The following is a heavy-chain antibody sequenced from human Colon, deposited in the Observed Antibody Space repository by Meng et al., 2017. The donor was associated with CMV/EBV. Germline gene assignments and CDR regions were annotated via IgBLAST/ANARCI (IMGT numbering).Heavy chain of an antibody. J-gene: IGHJ1*01. D-gene: IGHD6-13*01. CDR2: MCYSGDT. CDR1: GGSISSYC. V-gene: IGHV4-59*01. CDR3: ALRGSAAGTFQH. Sequence: QVSLQQWGAGLLQPSATLSPTCTVSGGSISSYCWSWIRQPPGKGLEWIGYMCYSGDTNYNPSLRSRVTISGDTSKNQFSLKLNSVTAADTAVYYCALRGSAAGTFQHWGQGTLVTVSS.